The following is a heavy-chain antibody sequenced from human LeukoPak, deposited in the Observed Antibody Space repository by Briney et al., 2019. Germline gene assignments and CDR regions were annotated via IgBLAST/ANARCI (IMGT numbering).Heavy chain of an antibody. Sequence: SETLSLTCAVDGESLRGYNWTWIRQPPGKGLEWIGEIRQSGSTNYNPSLKSRVTISVDTAKNQFSLKVSSVTAADTAVYYCAREGDTSSVGWFDPWGQGTLVTVSS. J-gene: IGHJ5*02. D-gene: IGHD6-13*01. CDR2: IRQSGST. V-gene: IGHV4-34*01. CDR1: GESLRGYN. CDR3: AREGDTSSVGWFDP.